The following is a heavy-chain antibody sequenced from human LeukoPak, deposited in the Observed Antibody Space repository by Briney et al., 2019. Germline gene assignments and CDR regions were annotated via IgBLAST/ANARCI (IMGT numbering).Heavy chain of an antibody. D-gene: IGHD5-24*01. CDR3: ATLQMATIQAYHDY. J-gene: IGHJ4*02. CDR2: INPNSGGT. V-gene: IGHV1-2*02. CDR1: GYTFTGYY. Sequence: ASVKVSCKASGYTFTGYYMHWVRQAPGQGLEWMGWINPNSGGTNYAQKFQGRVTMTRDTSISTAYMELSRLRSDDTAVYYCATLQMATIQAYHDYWGQGTLVTVSS.